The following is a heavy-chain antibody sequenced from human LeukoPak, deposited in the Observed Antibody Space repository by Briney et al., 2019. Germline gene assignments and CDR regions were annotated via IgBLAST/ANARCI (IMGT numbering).Heavy chain of an antibody. J-gene: IGHJ4*02. CDR1: GGSISSGGYY. D-gene: IGHD4-17*01. V-gene: IGHV4-31*03. Sequence: PSETLSLTCTVTGGSISSGGYYWSWIRQHPGKGLEWIGYIYYSGSTYYNPSLKSRVTISVDTSKNQFSLKLSSVTAADTAVYYCARDGYGDSPPVAYYFDYWGQGTLVTVSS. CDR2: IYYSGST. CDR3: ARDGYGDSPPVAYYFDY.